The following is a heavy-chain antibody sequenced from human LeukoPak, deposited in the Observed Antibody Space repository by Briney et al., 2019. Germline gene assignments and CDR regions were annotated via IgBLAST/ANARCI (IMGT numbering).Heavy chain of an antibody. CDR1: GYTFTGYY. D-gene: IGHD3-10*01. CDR2: INPNSGGT. CDR3: ARDRWFGESVPHDAFDI. J-gene: IGHJ3*02. V-gene: IGHV1-2*02. Sequence: ASVKVSCKASGYTFTGYYMHWVRQAPGQGLEWMGWINPNSGGTNYAQKFQGRVTMTRNTSISTAYMELSSLRSEDTAVYYCARDRWFGESVPHDAFDIWGQGTMVTVSS.